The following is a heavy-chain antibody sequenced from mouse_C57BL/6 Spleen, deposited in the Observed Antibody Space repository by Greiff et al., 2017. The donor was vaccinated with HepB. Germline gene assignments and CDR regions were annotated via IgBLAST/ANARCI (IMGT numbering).Heavy chain of an antibody. J-gene: IGHJ2*01. D-gene: IGHD1-1*01. CDR3: ARAGPTVVAHFDY. Sequence: VQLQQPGAELVKPGASVKLSCKASGYTFTSYWMHWVKQRPGQGLEWIGMIYPNSGSTNYNEKFKSKATLTVDKSSSTAYMQLSSLTSEDSADYDCARAGPTVVAHFDYWGQGTTLTVSS. V-gene: IGHV1-64*01. CDR1: GYTFTSYW. CDR2: IYPNSGST.